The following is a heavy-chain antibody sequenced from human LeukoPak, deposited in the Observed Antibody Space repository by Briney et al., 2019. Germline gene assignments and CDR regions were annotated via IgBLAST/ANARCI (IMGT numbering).Heavy chain of an antibody. CDR1: GLSLSSYE. J-gene: IGHJ4*02. Sequence: GGSLRLSCAASGLSLSSYEMNWVRQAPGKGLEWISHIRPSGSPMYYADSVRGRFTISRDNAKKSLYLQMSSLRAEDTAVYYCATKVPGTSHFAQWGQRTLVTVSS. D-gene: IGHD6-13*01. V-gene: IGHV3-48*03. CDR3: ATKVPGTSHFAQ. CDR2: IRPSGSPM.